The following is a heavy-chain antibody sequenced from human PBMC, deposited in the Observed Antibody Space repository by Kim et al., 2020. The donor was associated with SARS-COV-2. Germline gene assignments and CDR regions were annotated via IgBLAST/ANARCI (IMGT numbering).Heavy chain of an antibody. J-gene: IGHJ6*02. CDR3: ARHQDPLAGGYYYGMDV. D-gene: IGHD3-10*01. CDR2: IYPGDSDT. CDR1: GYSFTSYW. Sequence: GESLKISCKGSGYSFTSYWIGWVRQMPGKGLEWMGIIYPGDSDTRYSPSFQGQVTISADKSISTAYLQWSSLKASDTAMYYCARHQDPLAGGYYYGMDVWGQGTTVTVSS. V-gene: IGHV5-51*01.